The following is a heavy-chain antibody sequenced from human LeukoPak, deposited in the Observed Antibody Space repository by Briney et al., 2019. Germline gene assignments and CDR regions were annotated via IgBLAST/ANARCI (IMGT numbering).Heavy chain of an antibody. CDR1: GYTFTSYD. Sequence: ASVKVSCKASGYTFTSYDINWVRQATGQGLEWMGWMNPNSGNTGYAQKFQGRVTMTKNPSISTAYMELSSLRSEDTAVYYCARGDWEVIITQYYMNVWGKGTTVTVSS. CDR3: ARGDWEVIITQYYMNV. J-gene: IGHJ6*03. V-gene: IGHV1-8*01. CDR2: MNPNSGNT. D-gene: IGHD3-3*01.